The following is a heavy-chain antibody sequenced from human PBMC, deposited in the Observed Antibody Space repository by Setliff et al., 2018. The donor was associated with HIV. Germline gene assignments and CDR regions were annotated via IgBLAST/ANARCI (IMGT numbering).Heavy chain of an antibody. Sequence: GGSLRLSCAASGFTFSSYSMNWVRQAPGKGLEWLSYISSSSNTIYYADSVKGRFTISRDNAKNSLSLQMNSLRAEDTAVYYCARDSGGWYPTGDYYYYYMDVWGKGTTVTVSS. V-gene: IGHV3-48*01. CDR3: ARDSGGWYPTGDYYYYYMDV. CDR1: GFTFSSYS. J-gene: IGHJ6*03. D-gene: IGHD6-19*01. CDR2: ISSSSNTI.